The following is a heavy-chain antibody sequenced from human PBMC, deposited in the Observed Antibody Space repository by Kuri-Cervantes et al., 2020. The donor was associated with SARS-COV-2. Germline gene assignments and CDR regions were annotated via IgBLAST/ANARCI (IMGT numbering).Heavy chain of an antibody. V-gene: IGHV3-7*05. J-gene: IGHJ4*02. Sequence: ETLSLTCAASGFTFANYYMSWVRQSPGKGLEWVTNIKFDGSDKYYVDSVRGRFTTSRDNAKNSLFLQLNSLTAADTAVCYCAGSYGVRYVPFDHWGPGTLVTVSS. CDR2: IKFDGSDK. D-gene: IGHD1-26*01. CDR1: GFTFANYY. CDR3: AGSYGVRYVPFDH.